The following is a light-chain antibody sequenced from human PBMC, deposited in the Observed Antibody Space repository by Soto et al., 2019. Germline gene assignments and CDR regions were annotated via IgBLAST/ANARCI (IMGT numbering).Light chain of an antibody. J-gene: IGKJ1*01. Sequence: EVVLTQSPLSLPVTLGQPASISCRSSQSLVHSDGNTYLSWFQQRPGQSPRRLIYKVSNWDSGVPDRFSGSGSGTDFTLKISRVEAEDVGFYYCMQATYWPWTFGQGTKVDI. CDR1: QSLVHSDGNTY. V-gene: IGKV2-30*02. CDR3: MQATYWPWT. CDR2: KVS.